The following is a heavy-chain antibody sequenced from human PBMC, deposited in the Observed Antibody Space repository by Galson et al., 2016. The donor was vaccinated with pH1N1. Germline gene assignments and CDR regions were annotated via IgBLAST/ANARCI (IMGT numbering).Heavy chain of an antibody. D-gene: IGHD3-3*01. J-gene: IGHJ4*01. CDR1: GSTLTEFS. Sequence: SVKVSCKVSGSTLTEFSMHWVRQAPGKGIEWMGCLDREDGETVYAPHFQGRVTMTRDTSISTAYMEVTSLRSDDTAVYYCARDWSGYFTTTHYWGHGTRVTVSS. CDR3: ARDWSGYFTTTHY. V-gene: IGHV1-24*01. CDR2: LDREDGET.